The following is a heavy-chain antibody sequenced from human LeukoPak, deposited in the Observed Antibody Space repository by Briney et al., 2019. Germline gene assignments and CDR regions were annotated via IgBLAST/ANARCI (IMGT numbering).Heavy chain of an antibody. V-gene: IGHV3-21*01. Sequence: PGGSLRLSCAASGFTFSAYSMNWVRQAPGKGLEWVSSISSGSSYIYYADSTKGRFTISRDNAKNSLYLQMNSLRAEDTAVYYCARDSGSYYWPFSIWGQGTMVTVSS. D-gene: IGHD1-26*01. CDR3: ARDSGSYYWPFSI. CDR2: ISSGSSYI. CDR1: GFTFSAYS. J-gene: IGHJ3*02.